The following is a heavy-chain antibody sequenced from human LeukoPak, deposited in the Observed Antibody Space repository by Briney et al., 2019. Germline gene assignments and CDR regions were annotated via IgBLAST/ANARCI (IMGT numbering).Heavy chain of an antibody. J-gene: IGHJ4*02. CDR1: GFTFSSYA. CDR2: ISGSGGST. V-gene: IGHV3-23*01. Sequence: GGSLRLSCAASGFTFSSYAMSWVRQAPGKGLEWVSAISGSGGSTYYADSVKGRFTISRDNSKNTLYLQMNSLRAEDTAVYYCAKDPRVRGYCSGGSCYSYFDYWGQGTLVTVSS. D-gene: IGHD2-15*01. CDR3: AKDPRVRGYCSGGSCYSYFDY.